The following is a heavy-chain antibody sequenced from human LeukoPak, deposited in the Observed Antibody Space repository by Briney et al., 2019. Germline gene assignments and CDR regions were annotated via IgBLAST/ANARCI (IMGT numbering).Heavy chain of an antibody. CDR2: ISGSGGDT. J-gene: IGHJ3*02. Sequence: PGGSLRLSCAASGFTFSTYAMSWVRQAPGKGLEWVSVISGSGGDTDYADSVKGRFTMSRDNSKNTLYLQMNSLRAEDTAVYYCARVYYYDSSVYTPKNAFDIWGQGTMVTVSS. D-gene: IGHD3-22*01. V-gene: IGHV3-23*01. CDR1: GFTFSTYA. CDR3: ARVYYYDSSVYTPKNAFDI.